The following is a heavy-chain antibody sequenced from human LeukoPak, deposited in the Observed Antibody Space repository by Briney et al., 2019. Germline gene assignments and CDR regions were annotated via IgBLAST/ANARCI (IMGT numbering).Heavy chain of an antibody. CDR2: IYSGGST. CDR1: GFTVSDNY. D-gene: IGHD4-17*01. CDR3: ARSTTLRSPIDY. Sequence: GGSLRLSCAASGFTVSDNYMTWVRQAPGKGLEWVSFIYSGGSTYYADSVKGRSTISRVNSKNTLYLQMNSLRAEDTAVYYCARSTTLRSPIDYWGQGTLVTVSS. J-gene: IGHJ4*02. V-gene: IGHV3-66*01.